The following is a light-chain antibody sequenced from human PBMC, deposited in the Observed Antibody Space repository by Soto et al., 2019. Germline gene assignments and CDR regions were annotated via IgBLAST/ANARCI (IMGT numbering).Light chain of an antibody. J-gene: IGLJ1*01. V-gene: IGLV2-23*01. CDR3: CLYIGATTYV. Sequence: QSALTQPASVSGSPGQSITISCTGTSSDVGSYRFVSWYQQHPGKAPTLMIYEGHRRPSGVPDRFSGSTSVNSASLTISGLQADDEADYYCCLYIGATTYVFGTGTKVTVL. CDR1: SSDVGSYRF. CDR2: EGH.